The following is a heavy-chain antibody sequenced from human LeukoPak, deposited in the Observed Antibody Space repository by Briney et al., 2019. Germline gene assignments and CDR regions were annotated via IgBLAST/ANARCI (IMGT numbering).Heavy chain of an antibody. V-gene: IGHV4-34*01. CDR2: INHSGST. Sequence: PSETLSLTCAVYGGSSSGYYWSWIRQPPGKGLEWIGEINHSGSTNYNPSLKSRVTISVDTSKNQFSLKLSSVTAADTAVYYCARHIYSSAAWFDPWGQGTLVTVSS. CDR1: GGSSSGYY. CDR3: ARHIYSSAAWFDP. D-gene: IGHD6-19*01. J-gene: IGHJ5*02.